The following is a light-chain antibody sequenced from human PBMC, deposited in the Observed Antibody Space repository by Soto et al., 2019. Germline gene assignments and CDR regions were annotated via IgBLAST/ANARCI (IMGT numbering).Light chain of an antibody. CDR1: QSIRYS. CDR3: QQLKRYPLS. J-gene: IGKJ4*01. V-gene: IGKV3-11*01. Sequence: EIVLTQSPATLSLSPGERATLSCKASQSIRYSLGWFQQKPGQAPRLLIDDATDRATGIPARFTGSGSGSDFTLTISSLEPEDFATYYCQQLKRYPLSFGGGTKVEIK. CDR2: DAT.